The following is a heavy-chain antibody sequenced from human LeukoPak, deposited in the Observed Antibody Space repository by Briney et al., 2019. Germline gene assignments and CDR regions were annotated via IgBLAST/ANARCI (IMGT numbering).Heavy chain of an antibody. V-gene: IGHV4-4*02. D-gene: IGHD6-13*01. CDR1: GAPISSNNW. Sequence: PSETLSLTCAVSGAPISSNNWWWSWVRQPPGKGLEWIGEIYHSGSTNYNPSLKSRVTMSVDKSKNQFSLKLSSVTAADTAVYYCVSAEPRGIIWYPYWGQGTLVTVSS. CDR3: VSAEPRGIIWYPY. J-gene: IGHJ4*02. CDR2: IYHSGST.